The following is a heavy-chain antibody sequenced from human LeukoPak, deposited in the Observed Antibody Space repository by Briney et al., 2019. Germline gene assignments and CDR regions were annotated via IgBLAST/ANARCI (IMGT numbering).Heavy chain of an antibody. V-gene: IGHV3-23*01. CDR3: AKDARRTNGWYYFDY. D-gene: IGHD6-19*01. CDR1: GFAFSSQA. Sequence: GSLRLSCAASGFAFSSQAMGWVRQAPGKGLEWVSVISDSGSLTYYADSVKGRFTISRDNSKKTLFLQLNSLRAEDTAVYYCAKDARRTNGWYYFDYWGQGALVTVSS. J-gene: IGHJ4*02. CDR2: ISDSGSLT.